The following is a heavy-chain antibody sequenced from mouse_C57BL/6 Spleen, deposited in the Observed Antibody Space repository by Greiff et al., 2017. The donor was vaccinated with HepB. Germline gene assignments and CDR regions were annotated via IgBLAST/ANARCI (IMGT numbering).Heavy chain of an antibody. CDR3: ARSGSGFLAWFAY. CDR1: GYTFTSYW. D-gene: IGHD3-2*02. J-gene: IGHJ3*01. CDR2: IYPGSGST. V-gene: IGHV1-55*01. Sequence: QVQLQQSGAELVKPGASVKMSCKASGYTFTSYWITWVKQRPGQGLEWIGDIYPGSGSTNYNEKFKSKATLTVDTSSSTAYMQLSSLTSEDSAVYYCARSGSGFLAWFAYWGQGTLVTVSA.